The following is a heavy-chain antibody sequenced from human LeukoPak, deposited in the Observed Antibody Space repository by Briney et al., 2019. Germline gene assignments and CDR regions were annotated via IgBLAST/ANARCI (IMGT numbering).Heavy chain of an antibody. CDR1: GYTFTGYY. D-gene: IGHD3-10*01. CDR3: ARGPRITMIRGGQWYYYMDV. CDR2: INPSGGST. V-gene: IGHV1-46*01. Sequence: ASVKVSCKASGYTFTGYYMHWVRQAPGQGLEWMGLINPSGGSTNYAQKFQGRVTMSRDTSTSTVYMELSSLRSEDTAVYYCARGPRITMIRGGQWYYYMDVWGKGTTVTISS. J-gene: IGHJ6*03.